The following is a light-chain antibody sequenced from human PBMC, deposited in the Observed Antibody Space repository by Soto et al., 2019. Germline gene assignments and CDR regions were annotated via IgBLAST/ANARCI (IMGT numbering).Light chain of an antibody. CDR1: QSVSSSY. J-gene: IGKJ2*01. Sequence: EIVLTQSPCTLSLSPGERATLSCRASQSVSSSYLAWYQQKPGQAPRLLLYGASSRSTGIPDWFSGSGSGTHFTLTISRLEPEDFAVYYCQQYGSSPMYTFGQGTTLAIK. V-gene: IGKV3-20*01. CDR2: GAS. CDR3: QQYGSSPMYT.